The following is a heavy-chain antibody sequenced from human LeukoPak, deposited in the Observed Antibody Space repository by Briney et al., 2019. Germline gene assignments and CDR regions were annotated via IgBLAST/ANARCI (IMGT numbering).Heavy chain of an antibody. J-gene: IGHJ4*02. Sequence: ALVKVSCKASGYTFTSYDINWVRQATGQGLEWMGWMNPNSGNTGYAQKFQGRVTMTRNTSISTAYMELSSLRSEDTAVYYCARFRGNIAAAGDYWGQGTLVTVSS. CDR3: ARFRGNIAAAGDY. V-gene: IGHV1-8*01. CDR1: GYTFTSYD. D-gene: IGHD6-13*01. CDR2: MNPNSGNT.